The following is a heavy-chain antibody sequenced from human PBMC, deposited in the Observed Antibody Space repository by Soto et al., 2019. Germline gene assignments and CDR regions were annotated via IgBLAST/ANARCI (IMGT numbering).Heavy chain of an antibody. V-gene: IGHV3-74*01. CDR1: GFTFSSYW. J-gene: IGHJ6*03. CDR2: INSDGSTT. D-gene: IGHD4-17*01. CDR3: ARSAYGDYFYYYYMDV. Sequence: EVQLVESGGGLVQPGGSQRLSCAASGFTFSSYWMHWVRQAPGKGLVWVSRINSDGSTTNYADSVKGRFTISRDIAKNTLYLQMNSLRAEDTAVYYCARSAYGDYFYYYYMDVRGKGTTVTVSS.